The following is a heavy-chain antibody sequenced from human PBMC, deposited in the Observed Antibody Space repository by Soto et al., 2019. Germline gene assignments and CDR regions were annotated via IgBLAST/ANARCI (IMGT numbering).Heavy chain of an antibody. CDR2: IIPILGIA. CDR1: GGTFSSYA. V-gene: IGHV1-69*04. CDR3: ARSRVSSNWFDP. J-gene: IGHJ5*02. Sequence: ASVKVSCKASGGTFSSYAISWVRQAPGQGLEWMGRIIPILGIANYAQKFQGRVTITADKSTSTAYMELSSLRSEDTAVYYCARSRVSSNWFDPWGQGTLVTVSS.